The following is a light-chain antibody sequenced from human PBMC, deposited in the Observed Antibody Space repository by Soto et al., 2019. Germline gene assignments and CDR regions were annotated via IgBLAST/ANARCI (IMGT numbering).Light chain of an antibody. CDR1: QSVRNK. CDR3: QQYNNWPPVYT. J-gene: IGKJ2*01. Sequence: EVVLTQSPATLSVSPGQRATLSCRASQSVRNKLAWYQQKPGQAPRLLIYDASTRATGIPARFSGSGSGTEFTLTISSLQSEDCVVYYCQQYNNWPPVYTFGQGTKLEIK. CDR2: DAS. V-gene: IGKV3D-15*01.